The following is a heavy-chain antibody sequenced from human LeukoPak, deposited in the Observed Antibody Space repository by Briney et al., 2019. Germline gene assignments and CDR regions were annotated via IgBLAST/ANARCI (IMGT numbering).Heavy chain of an antibody. CDR1: GFTFNSYS. V-gene: IGHV3-21*01. J-gene: IGHJ4*02. CDR2: ISSFSTYI. Sequence: GGSLRLSCAASGFTFNSYSMNWVRQAPGKGLEWVSSISSFSTYIYYADSVKGRFTISRDNAKNSLYLQMNSLRAEDTAVYYCARLGYSSSSNIYYFDYWGQGTLVTVSS. CDR3: ARLGYSSSSNIYYFDY. D-gene: IGHD6-6*01.